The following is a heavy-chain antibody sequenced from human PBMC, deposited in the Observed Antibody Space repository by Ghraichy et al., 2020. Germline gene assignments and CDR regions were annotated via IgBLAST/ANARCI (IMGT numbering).Heavy chain of an antibody. Sequence: GGSLRLSCAASGFTFNNYAMSWVRQAPGKGLEWVSSISGSGGSTYYADSVKGRFTISRDNSENTLYLQMDSLRAEDTAVYFCAKTGGSGWPEYFLHWGQGTLVPVSS. V-gene: IGHV3-23*01. J-gene: IGHJ1*01. CDR3: AKTGGSGWPEYFLH. CDR2: ISGSGGST. D-gene: IGHD6-19*01. CDR1: GFTFNNYA.